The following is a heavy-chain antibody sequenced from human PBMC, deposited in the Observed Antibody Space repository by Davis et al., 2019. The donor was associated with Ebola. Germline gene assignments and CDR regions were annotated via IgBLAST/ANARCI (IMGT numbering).Heavy chain of an antibody. V-gene: IGHV3-30*04. CDR2: ISYDGINK. CDR3: AREEVYYGMDV. Sequence: GGSLRLSCTGYGFTFGDYAMNWVRQAPGKGLEWVAIISYDGINKYYADSVKGRFTISRDNSKNTLYLQMNSLRAEDTAVYYCAREEVYYGMDVWGKGTTVTVSS. CDR1: GFTFGDYA. J-gene: IGHJ6*04.